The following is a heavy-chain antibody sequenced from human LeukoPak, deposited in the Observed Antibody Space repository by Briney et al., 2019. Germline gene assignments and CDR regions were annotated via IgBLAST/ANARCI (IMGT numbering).Heavy chain of an antibody. J-gene: IGHJ4*02. Sequence: GGSLRLSCAGSGFTFSSHGMNWVRQAPGKGLEWVSFISYNSNYIFYADSMKGRFTISRDNAKNSLYLQMNSLRAEDTAVYYCARADYYETSGPFGYWGQGTLVIVSS. V-gene: IGHV3-21*01. CDR3: ARADYYETSGPFGY. CDR2: ISYNSNYI. D-gene: IGHD3-22*01. CDR1: GFTFSSHG.